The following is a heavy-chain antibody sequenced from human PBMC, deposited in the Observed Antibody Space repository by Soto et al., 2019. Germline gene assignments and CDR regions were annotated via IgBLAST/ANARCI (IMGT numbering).Heavy chain of an antibody. CDR1: GASISTYY. Sequence: QVQLQESGPGLVKPSETLSLTCTVSGASISTYYWGWIRQPPGKGLEWIGYVYYTGSTNYDPSLKRRVTVSGDRPKSLSALNPGSVPGAAAALYYCGSHALYDGDPECVDCWGRGNLGTV. D-gene: IGHD3-3*01. V-gene: IGHV4-59*08. CDR3: GSHALYDGDPECVDC. J-gene: IGHJ4*02. CDR2: VYYTGST.